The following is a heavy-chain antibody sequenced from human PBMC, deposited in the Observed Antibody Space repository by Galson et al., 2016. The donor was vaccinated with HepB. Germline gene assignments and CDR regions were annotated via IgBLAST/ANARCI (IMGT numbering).Heavy chain of an antibody. V-gene: IGHV4-39*01. CDR2: IYFTGNT. CDR3: TRHYLRAAGSFS. D-gene: IGHD6-13*01. Sequence: ETLSLTCSVSGGSISSNTYYWGWIRQPPGKGLEWIGTIYFTGNTYYNSSLGSRIAMSVDTSKNQFSLHLTSATAADTAFYYCTRHYLRAAGSFSWGQGTLVTVSS. CDR1: GGSISSNTYY. J-gene: IGHJ5*02.